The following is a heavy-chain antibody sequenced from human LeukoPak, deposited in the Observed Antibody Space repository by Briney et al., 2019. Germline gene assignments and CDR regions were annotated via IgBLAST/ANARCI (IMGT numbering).Heavy chain of an antibody. CDR3: ARVDCSSTSCYRLNAFDAFDI. CDR1: GYTFTSYY. Sequence: ASVKVSCKASGYTFTSYYMHWVRQAPGQGLEWMGIINPSGGSTSYAQKFQGRVTMTRDTSTSTVYMELRSLRSDDTAVYYCARVDCSSTSCYRLNAFDAFDIWGQGTMVTVSS. V-gene: IGHV1-46*01. D-gene: IGHD2-2*01. CDR2: INPSGGST. J-gene: IGHJ3*02.